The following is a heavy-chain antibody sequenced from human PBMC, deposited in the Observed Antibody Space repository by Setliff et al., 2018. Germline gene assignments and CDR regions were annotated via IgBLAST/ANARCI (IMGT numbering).Heavy chain of an antibody. V-gene: IGHV1-2*02. Sequence: ASVKVSCKASGFTLSEYYMHWVRQAPGQGLEWMGSINAKSGGTNYAQKFRGRIIITRDTSIATVYLELSGLQSDDTAIYFCARCGGVRGVLYNWFDPWGQGTLVTVSS. CDR1: GFTLSEYY. D-gene: IGHD3-10*01. CDR3: ARCGGVRGVLYNWFDP. J-gene: IGHJ5*02. CDR2: INAKSGGT.